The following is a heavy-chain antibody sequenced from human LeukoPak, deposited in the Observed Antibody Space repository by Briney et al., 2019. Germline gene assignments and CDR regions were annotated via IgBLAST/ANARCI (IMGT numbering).Heavy chain of an antibody. J-gene: IGHJ5*02. CDR3: ARVVYCSGGSCFKAPGWFDP. CDR1: GFTVSSNY. V-gene: IGHV3-66*02. CDR2: IYSGGST. D-gene: IGHD2-15*01. Sequence: GGSLRLSCAASGFTVSSNYMSWVRQAPGKGLEWVSVIYSGGSTYYADSVKGRFTVSRDNSKNTLYLQMNSLRDEDTAVYYCARVVYCSGGSCFKAPGWFDPWGQGTLVTVSS.